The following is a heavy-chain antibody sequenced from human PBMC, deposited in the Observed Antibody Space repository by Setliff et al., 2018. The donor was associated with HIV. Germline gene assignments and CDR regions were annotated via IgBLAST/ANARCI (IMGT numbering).Heavy chain of an antibody. J-gene: IGHJ6*02. Sequence: GGSLRLSCAASGFAVSNDYMSWVRQAPGRGMEWVSVIHSGGSTYYADSVKGRFIISRDNSKNTLYLQMNSLRAEDTAVYYCARDPGRYNGMDVWGQGTTVTVSS. D-gene: IGHD1-20*01. CDR2: IHSGGST. CDR1: GFAVSNDY. V-gene: IGHV3-66*01. CDR3: ARDPGRYNGMDV.